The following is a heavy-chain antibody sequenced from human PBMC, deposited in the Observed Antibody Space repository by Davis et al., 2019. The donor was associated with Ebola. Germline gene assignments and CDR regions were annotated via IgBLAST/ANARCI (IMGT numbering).Heavy chain of an antibody. D-gene: IGHD3-10*01. V-gene: IGHV3-30*03. CDR1: GCTSTPNG. CDR2: ISYDGSNK. CDR3: ARDELLWFGELLYASSWYFDL. J-gene: IGHJ2*01. Sequence: GESLTLSCAASGCTSTPNGMHCVRQAQAKVLDRVAVISYDGSNKYYADSVKVRLTIFRDNAKNSLYLQMNSLRDEDTAVYCCARDELLWFGELLYASSWYFDLWGRGTLVTVSS.